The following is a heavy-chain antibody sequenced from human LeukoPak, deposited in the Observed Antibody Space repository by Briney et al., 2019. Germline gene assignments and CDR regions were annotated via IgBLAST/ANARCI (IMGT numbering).Heavy chain of an antibody. D-gene: IGHD3-3*01. J-gene: IGHJ4*02. V-gene: IGHV1-18*01. CDR3: ARDFTSGADY. CDR2: ISAYNGNT. CDR1: GGTFKNYA. Sequence: ASVKVSCKASGGTFKNYAISWVRQAPGQGLEWMGWISAYNGNTNYAQKLQGRVTMTTDTSTSTAYMELRSLRSDDTAVYYCARDFTSGADYWGQGTLVTVSS.